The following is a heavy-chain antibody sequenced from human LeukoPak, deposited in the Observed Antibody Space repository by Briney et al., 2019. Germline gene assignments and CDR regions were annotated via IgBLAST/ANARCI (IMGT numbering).Heavy chain of an antibody. D-gene: IGHD5-18*01. CDR3: ARDKGSGYLPFDF. V-gene: IGHV1-2*02. Sequence: ASAKVSCKASGYTFTVHYIHWVRQAPGQGPEWMGWINPNSGDANYPQKFQGRVTMTRDTSISTAYMEMSSLRSDDTAVYYCARDKGSGYLPFDFWGQGTLVTVSS. CDR2: INPNSGDA. J-gene: IGHJ4*02. CDR1: GYTFTVHY.